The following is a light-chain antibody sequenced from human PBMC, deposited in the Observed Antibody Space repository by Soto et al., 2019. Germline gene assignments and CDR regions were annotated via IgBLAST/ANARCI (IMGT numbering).Light chain of an antibody. CDR1: SSDVGGYNY. Sequence: QSVLTQPASVSWSPGQSITISCTGTSSDVGGYNYVSWYQQHPGKAPKLMIYDVSNRPSGVSNRFSGSKSGNTASLTISGLQAEDEADYYRSSYTSSSTPQGGFGGGTKFTVL. CDR3: SSYTSSSTPQGG. J-gene: IGLJ2*01. CDR2: DVS. V-gene: IGLV2-14*01.